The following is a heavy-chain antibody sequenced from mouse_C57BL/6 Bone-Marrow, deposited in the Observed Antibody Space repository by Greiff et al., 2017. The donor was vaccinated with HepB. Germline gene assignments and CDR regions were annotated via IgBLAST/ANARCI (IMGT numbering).Heavy chain of an antibody. Sequence: VQLQQSGAELVRPGASVKLSCTASGFNIKDDYMHWVKQRPEQGLEWIGWIDPENGDTEYASKFQGKATITADTSSNTAYLQLSSLTSEDTAVYYCTTPRRPYYYAMDYWGQGTSVTVSS. CDR1: GFNIKDDY. CDR2: IDPENGDT. J-gene: IGHJ4*01. CDR3: TTPRRPYYYAMDY. D-gene: IGHD1-2*01. V-gene: IGHV14-4*01.